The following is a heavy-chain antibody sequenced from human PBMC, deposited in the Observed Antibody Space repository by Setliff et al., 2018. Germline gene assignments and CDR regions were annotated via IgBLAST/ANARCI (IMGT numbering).Heavy chain of an antibody. D-gene: IGHD3-3*01. CDR2: ISGSGGST. Sequence: PGGSLRLSCAASGFTFSSYAMSWVRQAPGKGLEWVSAISGSGGSTYDADSVKGRFTISRDNAKNSLYLQLNSLTAEDTAVYYCARGPPYYDFWSAYFPGYWGQGTLVTVSS. CDR3: ARGPPYYDFWSAYFPGY. V-gene: IGHV3-23*01. CDR1: GFTFSSYA. J-gene: IGHJ4*02.